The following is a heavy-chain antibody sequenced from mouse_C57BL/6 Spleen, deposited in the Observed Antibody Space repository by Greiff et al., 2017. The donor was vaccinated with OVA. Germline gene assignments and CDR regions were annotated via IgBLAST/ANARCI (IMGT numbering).Heavy chain of an antibody. J-gene: IGHJ2*01. V-gene: IGHV1-52*01. D-gene: IGHD2-5*01. CDR1: GYTFTSYW. CDR2: IDPSDSET. Sequence: QVQLQQPGAELVRPGSSVKLSCKASGYTFTSYWMHWVKQRPIQGLEWIGNIDPSDSETHYNQKFKDKATLTVDKSSSTAYMQLSSLTSEDSAVYYCARGHSNYLYYFDYWGQGTTLTVSS. CDR3: ARGHSNYLYYFDY.